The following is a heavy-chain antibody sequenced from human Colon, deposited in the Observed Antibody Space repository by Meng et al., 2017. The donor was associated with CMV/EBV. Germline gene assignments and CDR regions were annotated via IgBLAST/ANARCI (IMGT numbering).Heavy chain of an antibody. CDR2: VYYIGST. CDR1: GGSVRSSSHY. CDR3: AREHSTFDF. D-gene: IGHD6-13*01. J-gene: IGHJ4*02. V-gene: IGHV4-61*01. Sequence: SETLSLTCTVPGGSVRSSSHYWTWIRQPPGKELEWIGYVYYIGSTNYNPSLKSRVSISIDTSKNQFSLKLYSVTAADTAVYYCAREHSTFDFWGQGTLVTVSS.